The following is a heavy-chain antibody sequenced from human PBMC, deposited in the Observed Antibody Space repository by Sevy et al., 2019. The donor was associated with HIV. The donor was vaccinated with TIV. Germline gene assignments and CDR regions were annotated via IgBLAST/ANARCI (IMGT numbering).Heavy chain of an antibody. CDR2: IRYDGSTK. D-gene: IGHD6-6*01. V-gene: IGHV3-30*02. CDR1: GFTFSIYG. J-gene: IGHJ4*02. CDR3: AKDLTGRYSSSSGDFDY. Sequence: GGSLRLSCAASGFTFSIYGMHWVRQAPGKGLEWVACIRYDGSTKYYADSVKGRFTISRDNSKNTLYLQMNSLRAEDTAVYYCAKDLTGRYSSSSGDFDYWGQGTLVTDSS.